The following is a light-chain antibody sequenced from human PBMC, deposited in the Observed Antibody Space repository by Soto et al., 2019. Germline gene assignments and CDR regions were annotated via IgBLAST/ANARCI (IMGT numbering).Light chain of an antibody. CDR1: QSISTW. Sequence: DIHMTQSPATLSASVGDRVTITCRASQSISTWLAWFQQKPGKAPKLLIYWASSLESGVPSRFSGSGSGTEFTLTISSLLPDDFATYYCQPYTTYSGTFGPGTKVDIK. CDR3: QPYTTYSGT. CDR2: WAS. V-gene: IGKV1-5*03. J-gene: IGKJ3*01.